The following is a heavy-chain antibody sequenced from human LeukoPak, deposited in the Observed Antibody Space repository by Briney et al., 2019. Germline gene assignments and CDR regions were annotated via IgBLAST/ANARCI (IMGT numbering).Heavy chain of an antibody. D-gene: IGHD2-21*02. J-gene: IGHJ3*02. CDR1: GFTFSSYW. Sequence: PGGSLRLSCAASGFTFSSYWMSWVRQAPGKGLEWVANIKQDGSEKYYVDSVKGRFTISRDNAKNSLYLQMNSLRAEDTAVYYCARVLTRRMGAFDIWGQGTMVTVSS. V-gene: IGHV3-7*01. CDR3: ARVLTRRMGAFDI. CDR2: IKQDGSEK.